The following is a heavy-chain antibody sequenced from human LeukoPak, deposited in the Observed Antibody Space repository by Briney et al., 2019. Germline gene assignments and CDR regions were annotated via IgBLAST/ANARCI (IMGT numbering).Heavy chain of an antibody. Sequence: VASVQVSCKSSGYSFIAYYVHWVRQAPGQGLEWMGWINTNTGNPTYAQGFTGRFVFSLDTSVSTAYLQISSLKAGDTAVYYCARGYTKDMTSVTHFDYWGQGTLVTVSS. CDR3: ARGYTKDMTSVTHFDY. D-gene: IGHD4-17*01. V-gene: IGHV7-4-1*02. CDR2: INTNTGNP. J-gene: IGHJ4*02. CDR1: GYSFIAYY.